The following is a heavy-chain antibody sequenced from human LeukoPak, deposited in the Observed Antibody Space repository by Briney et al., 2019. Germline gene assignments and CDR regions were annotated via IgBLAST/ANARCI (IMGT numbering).Heavy chain of an antibody. V-gene: IGHV4-39*07. Sequence: PSETLSLTCTVSGDSISSSSYYWGWIRQPPGKGLEWIGSIYYSGSTYYNPSLKSRVTISVDTSKNQFSLKLSSVTAADTAVYYCARGVYDFWRKGFFDYWGQGTLVTVSS. CDR3: ARGVYDFWRKGFFDY. CDR1: GDSISSSSYY. CDR2: IYYSGST. J-gene: IGHJ4*02. D-gene: IGHD3-3*01.